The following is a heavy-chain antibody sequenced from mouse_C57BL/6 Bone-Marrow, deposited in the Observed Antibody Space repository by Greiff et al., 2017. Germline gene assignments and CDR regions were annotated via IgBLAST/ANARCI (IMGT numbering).Heavy chain of an antibody. CDR2: INPYNGGT. V-gene: IGHV1-19*01. CDR1: GYTFTDYY. CDR3: ARSYDYFFAY. Sequence: VQLQQSGPVLVKPGASVKMSCKASGYTFTDYYMNWVKQSHGKSLEWIGVINPYNGGTSYNQKFKGKATLTVDKSSSTAYMERNSLTSEDSAVYYCARSYDYFFAYWGQGTLVTVSA. J-gene: IGHJ3*01. D-gene: IGHD2-4*01.